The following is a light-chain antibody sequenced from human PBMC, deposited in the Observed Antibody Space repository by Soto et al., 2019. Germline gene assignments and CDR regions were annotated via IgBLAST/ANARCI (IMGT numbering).Light chain of an antibody. CDR3: QQSYSTPFT. Sequence: EIVMTQSPATLSVSPGERAPLSCRASQSVSSSYVAWYQQKPGQAPRLLIYGASSRVTGIPDRFSGSGSGTDFTLTISSLQPEDFATYSCQQSYSTPFTFGQGTRLEIK. CDR2: GAS. CDR1: QSVSSSY. V-gene: IGKV3D-20*02. J-gene: IGKJ5*01.